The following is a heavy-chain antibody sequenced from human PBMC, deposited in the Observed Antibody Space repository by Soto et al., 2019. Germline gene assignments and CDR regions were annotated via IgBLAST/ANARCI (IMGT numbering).Heavy chain of an antibody. J-gene: IGHJ2*01. CDR3: ARAATMVVTLGYFDL. Sequence: QLQLQESGSGLVKPSQTLSLTCAVSGGSISSGGYSWSWIRQPPGKGLEWIGYIYHSGSTYYNPSLKSRVNISVDRSKNQFYLKLGSVTAADTAVYYCARAATMVVTLGYFDLWGRGTLVTVSS. V-gene: IGHV4-30-2*01. D-gene: IGHD2-21*02. CDR2: IYHSGST. CDR1: GGSISSGGYS.